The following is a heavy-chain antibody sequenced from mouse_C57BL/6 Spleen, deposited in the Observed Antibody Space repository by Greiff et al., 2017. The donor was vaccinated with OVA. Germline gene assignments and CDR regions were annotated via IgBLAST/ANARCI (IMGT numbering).Heavy chain of an antibody. CDR1: GFTFSNYW. V-gene: IGHV6-3*01. D-gene: IGHD2-14*01. Sequence: EVKLVESGGGLVQPGGSMKLSCVASGFTFSNYWMNWVRQSPEKGLEWVAQIRLKSDNYATHYAESVKGRFTISRDDSKSSVYLQINNLRAEDTGSYYCPRVYYRWMDYWGQGTSVTVSS. J-gene: IGHJ4*01. CDR3: PRVYYRWMDY. CDR2: IRLKSDNYAT.